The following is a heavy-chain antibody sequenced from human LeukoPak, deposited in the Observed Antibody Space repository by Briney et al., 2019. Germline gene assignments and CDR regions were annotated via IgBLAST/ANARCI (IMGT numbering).Heavy chain of an antibody. CDR2: IYYSGST. CDR3: ARGSSSWYLVDY. D-gene: IGHD6-13*01. CDR1: GGSISSSSYY. V-gene: IGHV4-39*07. J-gene: IGHJ4*02. Sequence: PSETLSLTCTVSGGSISSSSYYWGWIRQPPGKGLEWIGSIYYSGSTYYNPSLKSRVTISVDTSKNQFSLKLSSVTAADTAVYYCARGSSSWYLVDYWGQGTLVTVSS.